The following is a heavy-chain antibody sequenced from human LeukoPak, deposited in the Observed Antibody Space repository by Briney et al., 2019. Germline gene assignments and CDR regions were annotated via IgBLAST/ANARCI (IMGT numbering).Heavy chain of an antibody. V-gene: IGHV4-31*03. Sequence: PSQTLSLTCTVSGGSISSGGYYWSWIRQHPGKGLEWIGYIYYSGSTYYNPSLKSRVTISVDTSKNQFSLKLSSMTAADTAVYYCASAPVSVRVIDYWGQGTLVTVSS. CDR2: IYYSGST. J-gene: IGHJ4*02. CDR1: GGSISSGGYY. CDR3: ASAPVSVRVIDY. D-gene: IGHD3-10*01.